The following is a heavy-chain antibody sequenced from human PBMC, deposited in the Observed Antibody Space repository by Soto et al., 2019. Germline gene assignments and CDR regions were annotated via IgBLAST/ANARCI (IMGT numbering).Heavy chain of an antibody. J-gene: IGHJ4*02. Sequence: GGSLRLSCAASGFTFSSSAMSWVRQAPGKGLEWVSAISFSSSSSHYADPVKGRFTISRDNSKSTLYLQMNSLRAEDTAVYYCAKEISWDYYFDYWGQGALVTVSS. D-gene: IGHD1-26*01. CDR1: GFTFSSSA. CDR2: ISFSSSSS. V-gene: IGHV3-23*01. CDR3: AKEISWDYYFDY.